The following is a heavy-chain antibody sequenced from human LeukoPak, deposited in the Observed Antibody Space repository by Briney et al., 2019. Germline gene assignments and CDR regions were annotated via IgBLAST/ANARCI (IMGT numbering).Heavy chain of an antibody. CDR3: ARRWIQLWPLDY. Sequence: PGGSLRLSCVASGFTFSSYWMSWVRQAPGKGLEWVANIKQDGSEKYYVDSVKGRFTISRDNANNSLYLQMNSLRAEDTAVYYCARRWIQLWPLDYWGQGTLVTVSS. CDR2: IKQDGSEK. V-gene: IGHV3-7*03. CDR1: GFTFSSYW. J-gene: IGHJ4*02. D-gene: IGHD5-18*01.